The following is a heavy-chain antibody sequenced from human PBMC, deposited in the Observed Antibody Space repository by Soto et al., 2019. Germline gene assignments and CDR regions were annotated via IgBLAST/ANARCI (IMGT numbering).Heavy chain of an antibody. CDR2: ISYDGSNK. J-gene: IGHJ4*02. CDR3: AKVGRWYNWNYYFDY. V-gene: IGHV3-30*18. Sequence: QVQLVESGGGVVQPGRSLRLSCAASGFTFSSYGMHWVRQAPGKGLEWVAVISYDGSNKYYADSVKGRFTISRDNSKNTLYLQMNSLRAEDTAVYYCAKVGRWYNWNYYFDYWAREPWSPSPQ. CDR1: GFTFSSYG. D-gene: IGHD1-7*01.